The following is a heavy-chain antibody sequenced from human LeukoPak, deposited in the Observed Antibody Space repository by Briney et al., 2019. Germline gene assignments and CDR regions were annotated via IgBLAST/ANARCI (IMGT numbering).Heavy chain of an antibody. V-gene: IGHV3-23*01. Sequence: GGSLRLSCAASGFTFSSYAMSWVRQAPGKGLEWVSFISPSGDRTSNADSVEGSFTISRDNTRNTLYLQMNSLRDEDTCVYYCAIMHGYYDGSGFWVQWGQGTLVTVSS. CDR2: ISPSGDRT. J-gene: IGHJ4*02. D-gene: IGHD3-22*01. CDR3: AIMHGYYDGSGFWVQ. CDR1: GFTFSSYA.